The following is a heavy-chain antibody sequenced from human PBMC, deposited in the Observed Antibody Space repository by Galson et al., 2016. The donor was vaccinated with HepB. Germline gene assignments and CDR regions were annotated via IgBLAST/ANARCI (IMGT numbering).Heavy chain of an antibody. CDR3: ARGFPRGSYSYYYFGLDV. D-gene: IGHD3-10*01. V-gene: IGHV4-34*01. Sequence: SETLSLTCAVYGGSFSGYYWNWIRQSPEKGLEWIGEINHVGTTKYNPSLQRRVTISVDKSKNQVSLEMTSVTAADTALYYCARGFPRGSYSYYYFGLDVWGQGTTVTVYS. CDR1: GGSFSGYY. CDR2: INHVGTT. J-gene: IGHJ6*02.